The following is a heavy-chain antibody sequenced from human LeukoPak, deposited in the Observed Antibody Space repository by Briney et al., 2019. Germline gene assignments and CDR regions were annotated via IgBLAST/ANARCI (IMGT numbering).Heavy chain of an antibody. V-gene: IGHV1-3*01. D-gene: IGHD6-13*01. CDR2: INAGNGNT. CDR3: ARAVMAAAGIRY. CDR1: GYTFTSYA. J-gene: IGHJ4*02. Sequence: AAVRVSCEASGYTFTSYAMHWVRDSLGQRREWMGWINAGNGNTKYLQKFRGRVTITRDTSASTAYMELSSLRSEDTAVYYCARAVMAAAGIRYWGQGTLVTVSS.